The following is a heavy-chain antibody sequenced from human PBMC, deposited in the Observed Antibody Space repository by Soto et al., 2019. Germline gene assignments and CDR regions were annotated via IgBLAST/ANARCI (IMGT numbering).Heavy chain of an antibody. J-gene: IGHJ6*02. D-gene: IGHD4-17*01. CDR1: GYTFTSYW. V-gene: IGHV5-51*01. CDR3: ARQGSNGGMYFYGMDV. CDR2: IYPDDSDT. Sequence: PGESLKISCGGSGYTFTSYWIAWVRQRPGKGLEWLGIIYPDDSDTRYSPSFQGQVTISADKSINTAYLQWSSLKASDTATYYCARQGSNGGMYFYGMDVWGQGTTVTVSS.